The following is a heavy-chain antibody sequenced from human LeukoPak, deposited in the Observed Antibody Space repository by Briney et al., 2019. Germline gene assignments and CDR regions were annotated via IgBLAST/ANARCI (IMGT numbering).Heavy chain of an antibody. V-gene: IGHV4-61*05. CDR2: IYYSGST. J-gene: IGHJ3*02. CDR1: GGSISSSSYY. Sequence: SETLSLTCTVSGGSISSSSYYWGWIRQPPGKGLEWIGYIYYSGSTNYNPSLKSRVTISVDTSKNQFSLKLSSVTAADTAVYYCARAGPRAAFDIWGQGTMVTVSS. CDR3: ARAGPRAAFDI.